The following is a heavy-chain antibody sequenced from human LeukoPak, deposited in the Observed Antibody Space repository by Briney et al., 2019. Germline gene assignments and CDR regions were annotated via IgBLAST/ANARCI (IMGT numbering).Heavy chain of an antibody. CDR1: GFTFSSYE. CDR3: AASIPFSNSYYYYYCMDV. J-gene: IGHJ6*03. D-gene: IGHD2/OR15-2a*01. CDR2: ISSSGSTI. V-gene: IGHV3-48*03. Sequence: PGGSLRLSCAASGFTFSSYEMNWVRQAPGKGLEWVSYISSSGSTIYYADSVKGRFTISRDNAKNSLYLQMNSLRAEDTAVYYCAASIPFSNSYYYYYCMDVWGKGTTVTVSS.